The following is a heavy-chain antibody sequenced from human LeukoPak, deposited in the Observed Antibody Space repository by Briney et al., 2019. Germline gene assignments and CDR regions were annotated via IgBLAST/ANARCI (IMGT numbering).Heavy chain of an antibody. V-gene: IGHV4-34*01. CDR3: ARERGYSYRLADY. D-gene: IGHD5-18*01. CDR1: GGSFSGYY. CDR2: INHSGST. Sequence: SETLSLTCAVYGGSFSGYYWSWIRQPPGKGLEWIGEINHSGSTNYNPSLKSRVTMSVDTSKNQFSLKLSSVTAADTAVYYCARERGYSYRLADYWGQGTLVTVSS. J-gene: IGHJ4*02.